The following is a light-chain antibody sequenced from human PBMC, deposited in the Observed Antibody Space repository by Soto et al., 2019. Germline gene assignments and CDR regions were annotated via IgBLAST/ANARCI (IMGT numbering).Light chain of an antibody. CDR2: DVS. CDR3: SSYTTGGSSG. Sequence: QSAITQPASVSGSTELSIANSCTGTSRAVGGYNSVSWDQQQPGKVPKLLIYDVSTRPSGVSNRFSGSKSGNTASQTISGLQAEDEGDYYCSSYTTGGSSGFGTGNKVTVL. CDR1: SRAVGGYNS. J-gene: IGLJ1*01. V-gene: IGLV2-14*01.